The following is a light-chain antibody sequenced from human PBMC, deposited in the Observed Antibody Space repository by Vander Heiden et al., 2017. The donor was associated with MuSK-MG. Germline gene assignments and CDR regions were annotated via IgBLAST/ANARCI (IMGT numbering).Light chain of an antibody. J-gene: IGLJ2*01. V-gene: IGLV1-51*01. Sequence: QSVSTQPPSVSPAPGQQATIPCPASSSNIGSNSVSWYQQFPGAAPKLLIHEDNQRPSGIPARFSAFKSGTSASLVITGLQTGDEANYFCGAWDNSLSVAFGGGTKVTVL. CDR3: GAWDNSLSVA. CDR2: EDN. CDR1: SSNIGSNS.